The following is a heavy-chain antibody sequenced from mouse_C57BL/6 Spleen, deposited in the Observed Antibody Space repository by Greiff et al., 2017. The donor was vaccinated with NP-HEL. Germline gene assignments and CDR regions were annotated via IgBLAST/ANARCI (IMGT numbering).Heavy chain of an antibody. Sequence: VMLVESGPELVKPGDSVKISCKASGYAFSSSWMNWVKQRPGQGLAWIGRLYPGDGDTNYNGTFKGTATLTADKSSSTADMQLISLTSEDFAFYFCARSISYGSSCFDYWGQGTTLTVSS. CDR3: ARSISYGSSCFDY. CDR1: GYAFSSSW. V-gene: IGHV1-82*01. D-gene: IGHD1-1*01. J-gene: IGHJ2*01. CDR2: LYPGDGDT.